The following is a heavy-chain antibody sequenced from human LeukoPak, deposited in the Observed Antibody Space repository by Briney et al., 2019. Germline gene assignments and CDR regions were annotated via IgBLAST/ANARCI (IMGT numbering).Heavy chain of an antibody. J-gene: IGHJ3*02. D-gene: IGHD5-18*01. CDR3: AKDVTSLIHAFDI. CDR2: ISYDGSNK. Sequence: PGGSLRLSCAASGFTFSSYGMHWVRQAPGKGLEWVAVISYDGSNKYYADSVKGRFTISRDNSKNTLYLQMNSLRAEDTAVYYCAKDVTSLIHAFDIWGQGTMVTVSS. CDR1: GFTFSSYG. V-gene: IGHV3-30*18.